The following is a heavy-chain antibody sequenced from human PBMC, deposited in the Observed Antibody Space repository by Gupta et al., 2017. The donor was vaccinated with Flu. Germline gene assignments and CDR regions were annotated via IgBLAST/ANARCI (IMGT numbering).Heavy chain of an antibody. D-gene: IGHD1-26*01. CDR1: GYKFINYW. CDR2: IDPSDSYT. J-gene: IGHJ5*02. V-gene: IGHV5-10-1*01. Sequence: KPGESLRISCKASGYKFINYWISWVRQTPGKGLEWMGRIDPSDSYTNYSPSFQGHVTISVDKSINTAYLQWSSLKSSDTAMYYCARLYSGSYYWFDPWGQGTLVTVSS. CDR3: ARLYSGSYYWFDP.